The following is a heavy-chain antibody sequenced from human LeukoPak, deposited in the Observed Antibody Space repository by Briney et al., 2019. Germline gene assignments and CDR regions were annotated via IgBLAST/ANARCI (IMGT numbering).Heavy chain of an antibody. J-gene: IGHJ4*02. CDR1: GFTFSSYG. Sequence: GGSLRLSCAASGFTFSSYGMHWVRQAPGKGLEWAAFIRYDGSNKYYADSVKGRFTISRDNSKNTLYLQMNSLRAEDTAVYYCARDLEFSSSWYDYWGQGTLVTVSS. CDR2: IRYDGSNK. D-gene: IGHD6-13*01. V-gene: IGHV3-30*02. CDR3: ARDLEFSSSWYDY.